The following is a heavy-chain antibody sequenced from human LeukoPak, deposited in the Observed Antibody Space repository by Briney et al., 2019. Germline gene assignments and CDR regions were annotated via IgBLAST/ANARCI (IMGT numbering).Heavy chain of an antibody. Sequence: SETLSLTCTVSGGSISSYYWSWIRQPPGKGLEWIGYIYYSGSTNYNPSLKSRVTISVDTSKNQFSLKLSSVTAADTAVYYCARGGYYYGSGSYCDYWGQGTLVTVSS. D-gene: IGHD3-10*01. CDR3: ARGGYYYGSGSYCDY. J-gene: IGHJ4*02. V-gene: IGHV4-59*01. CDR1: GGSISSYY. CDR2: IYYSGST.